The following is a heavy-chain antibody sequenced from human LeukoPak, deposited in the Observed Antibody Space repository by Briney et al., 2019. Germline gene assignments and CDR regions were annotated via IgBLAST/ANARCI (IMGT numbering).Heavy chain of an antibody. CDR2: IRYDGSNK. Sequence: GGSLRLSCAASGFTISSYGMHWVRQAPGKGLEWVAFIRYDGSNKYYADSVKGRFTISRDNSKNTLYLQMNSLRAEDTAVYYCAKALYYYDSSGYYNGDYFDYWGQGTLVTVSS. CDR3: AKALYYYDSSGYYNGDYFDY. J-gene: IGHJ4*02. V-gene: IGHV3-30*02. CDR1: GFTISSYG. D-gene: IGHD3-22*01.